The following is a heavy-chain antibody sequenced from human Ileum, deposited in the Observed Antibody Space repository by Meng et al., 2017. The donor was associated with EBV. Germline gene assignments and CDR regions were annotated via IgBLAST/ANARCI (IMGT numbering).Heavy chain of an antibody. Sequence: LPGAGQRLVHPSGTLSLTCAVSGGSISVINWWSWVLQSPEKGLEWIGEMSDSGITHYNPSLKSRVTISADKSNNQFSLKLTSVTSADTAVYFCAKNGEKYFEYWGQGTLVTVSS. J-gene: IGHJ4*02. CDR2: MSDSGIT. CDR1: GGSISVINW. CDR3: AKNGEKYFEY. V-gene: IGHV4-4*02.